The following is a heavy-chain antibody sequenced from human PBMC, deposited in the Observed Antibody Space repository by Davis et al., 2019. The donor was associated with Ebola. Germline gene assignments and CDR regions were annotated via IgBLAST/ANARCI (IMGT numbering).Heavy chain of an antibody. Sequence: PGGSLRLSCAASGFTFSGSSMNCVRQAPGKGLEWVAHIIVGTKTTHYADSVKGRFTISRDNVKNSLYLQMNSLTDEDRAVYYCARGVDYGFDIWGQGTMVTVSS. CDR1: GFTFSGSS. J-gene: IGHJ3*02. CDR2: IIVGTKTT. D-gene: IGHD2-21*02. CDR3: ARGVDYGFDI. V-gene: IGHV3-48*02.